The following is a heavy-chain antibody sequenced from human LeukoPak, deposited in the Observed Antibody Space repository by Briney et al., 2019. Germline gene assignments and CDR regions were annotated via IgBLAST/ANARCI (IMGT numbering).Heavy chain of an antibody. J-gene: IGHJ4*02. V-gene: IGHV1-18*04. CDR1: GYTFITNG. CDR3: ARGIAVTREFDQ. Sequence: ASVKVSCKASGYTFITNGTNGGRRPLGQGLEWMGWISENKGNTNHAQRFQGRVTMTTDTSTNTAYMELRSLRSDDTAVYYCARGIAVTREFDQWGQGTLVIVSS. CDR2: ISENKGNT. D-gene: IGHD6-19*01.